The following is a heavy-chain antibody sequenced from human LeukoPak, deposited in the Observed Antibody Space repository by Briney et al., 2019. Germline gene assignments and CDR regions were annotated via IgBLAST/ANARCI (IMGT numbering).Heavy chain of an antibody. CDR3: ARDSAAYDSSGYYYPLDY. CDR1: GGSISSGSYY. CDR2: IYTSGST. V-gene: IGHV4-61*02. D-gene: IGHD3-22*01. Sequence: PSETLSLTCTVSGGSISSGSYYWSWIRQPAGKGLEWIGRIYTSGSTNYNPSLKSRVTISVDTSKNQFSLKLSSVTAADTAVYYCARDSAAYDSSGYYYPLDYWGQGTLVTVSS. J-gene: IGHJ4*02.